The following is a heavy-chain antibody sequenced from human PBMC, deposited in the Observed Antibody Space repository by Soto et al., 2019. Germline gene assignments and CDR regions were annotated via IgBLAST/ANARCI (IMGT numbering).Heavy chain of an antibody. CDR1: GYTLTELS. J-gene: IGHJ6*02. Sequence: SVKVSCKVSGYTLTELSMHWVRQAPGKGLEWMGGFDPEDGETIYAQKFQGRVTMTEDTSTDTAYMELSSLRSEDTAVYYCARDNFIAAAGNDYRRYYYYGMDVWGQGTTVTVSS. V-gene: IGHV1-24*01. D-gene: IGHD6-13*01. CDR3: ARDNFIAAAGNDYRRYYYYGMDV. CDR2: FDPEDGET.